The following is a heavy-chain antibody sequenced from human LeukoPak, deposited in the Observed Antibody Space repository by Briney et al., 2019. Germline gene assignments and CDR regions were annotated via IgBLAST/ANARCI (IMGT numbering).Heavy chain of an antibody. Sequence: SETLSLTCTVPGGSISSYYWSWIRQPPGKGLEWIGYIYYSGSTNYNPSLKSRVTISVDTSKNQFSLKLSSVTAADTAVYYCARSFGYFDYWGQGTLVTVSS. CDR3: ARSFGYFDY. J-gene: IGHJ4*02. CDR1: GGSISSYY. D-gene: IGHD3-10*01. V-gene: IGHV4-59*01. CDR2: IYYSGST.